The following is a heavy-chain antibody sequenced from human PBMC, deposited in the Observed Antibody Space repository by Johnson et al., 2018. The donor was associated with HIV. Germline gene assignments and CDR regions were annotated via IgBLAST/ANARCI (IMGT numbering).Heavy chain of an antibody. CDR3: AREDSSSPAAAFDI. CDR2: ISWNSGSI. CDR1: RFIFDDYG. Sequence: EVQLMESGGGMVRPGGSLRLSCAASRFIFDDYGMSWVRQAPGKGLEWVSGISWNSGSIGYADSVKGRFIISRDNAKNSLYLQMNSLRSDDTAVYYCAREDSSSPAAAFDIWGQGTMVTVSS. V-gene: IGHV3-20*04. J-gene: IGHJ3*02. D-gene: IGHD6-6*01.